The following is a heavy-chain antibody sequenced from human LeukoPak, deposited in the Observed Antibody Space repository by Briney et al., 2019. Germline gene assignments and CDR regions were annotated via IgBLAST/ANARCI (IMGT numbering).Heavy chain of an antibody. CDR1: GDSVSINSAA. V-gene: IGHV6-1*01. D-gene: IGHD6-13*01. J-gene: IGHJ4*02. CDR3: ARDQIASGGPIDY. CDR2: TYQRSKWYN. Sequence: SQTLSLTCAISGDSVSINSAAWNWIRQSPSRGLEWLGRTYQRSKWYNDYAVSVKSRITINPDTSKNQFSLQLKSVTPEDTAVYFCARDQIASGGPIDYWGQGSLATVSS.